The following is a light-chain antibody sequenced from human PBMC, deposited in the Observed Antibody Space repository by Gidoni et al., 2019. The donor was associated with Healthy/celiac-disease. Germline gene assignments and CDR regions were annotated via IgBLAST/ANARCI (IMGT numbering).Light chain of an antibody. CDR2: DAS. V-gene: IGKV3-11*01. CDR1: QSVSSY. CDR3: QQRSNWPAT. J-gene: IGKJ2*01. Sequence: EIVLTQPPATLSLSPGERATPSCRASQSVSSYLAWYQQKPGQAPRLLIYDASNRATGIPARFSGSGSGTDFTLTISSLEPEDFAVYYCQQRSNWPATFGQGTKLEIK.